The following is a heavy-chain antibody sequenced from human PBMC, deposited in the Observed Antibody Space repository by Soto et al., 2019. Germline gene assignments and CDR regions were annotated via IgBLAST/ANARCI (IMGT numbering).Heavy chain of an antibody. CDR3: ARDYNWNPRPHYYMDV. CDR2: ISSSGSTI. J-gene: IGHJ6*03. Sequence: GGSLRLSCAASGFTFSDYYMSWIRQAPGKGLEWVSYISSSGSTIYYADSVKGRFTISRDNAKNSLYLQMNSLRAEDTAVYYCARDYNWNPRPHYYMDVWGKGTTVTVSS. D-gene: IGHD1-20*01. CDR1: GFTFSDYY. V-gene: IGHV3-11*01.